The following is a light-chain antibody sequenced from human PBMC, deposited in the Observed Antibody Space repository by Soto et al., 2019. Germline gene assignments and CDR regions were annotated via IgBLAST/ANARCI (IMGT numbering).Light chain of an antibody. Sequence: DIQMTQSPSSVSASVGDRVTITCRASQDIGRYLAWYQQKPGEVPKLLIYAASSLQSGVPSRFSGSGSGTDFTLTINSLQPEDFATYYCQRANSSPCTFGPGTKVDIK. CDR2: AAS. CDR3: QRANSSPCT. V-gene: IGKV1-12*01. CDR1: QDIGRY. J-gene: IGKJ3*01.